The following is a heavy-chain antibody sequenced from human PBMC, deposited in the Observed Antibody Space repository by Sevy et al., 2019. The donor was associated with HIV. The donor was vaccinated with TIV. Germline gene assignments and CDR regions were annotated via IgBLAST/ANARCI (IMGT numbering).Heavy chain of an antibody. J-gene: IGHJ4*02. D-gene: IGHD3-10*01. Sequence: ASVKVACKASGYTFSSNGIAWVRQAPGQGLQWMGWIGVYNGNSNYAQNLRDGVTMTTDTSTSTAYMELKSLRSDDTAVYYCAGVPTYYFGSGTYFDYWGQGTLVTVSS. CDR2: IGVYNGNS. CDR1: GYTFSSNG. CDR3: AGVPTYYFGSGTYFDY. V-gene: IGHV1-18*01.